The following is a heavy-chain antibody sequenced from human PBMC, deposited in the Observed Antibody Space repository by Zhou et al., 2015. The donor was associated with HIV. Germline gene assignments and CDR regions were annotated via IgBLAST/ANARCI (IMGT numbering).Heavy chain of an antibody. J-gene: IGHJ5*01. CDR2: INVDGTST. CDR3: VRTTYFFDS. D-gene: IGHD1-1*01. Sequence: EVQLVESGGDLVQPGGSLRLSCAASGFTFTNYWMDWVRQAPGKGLMWVSGINVDGTSTRYADSVKGRFTVSRDNAKNTVYLQMNSLRGEDTAMYYCVRTTYFFDSWGQGTLVTVSS. CDR1: GFTFTNYW. V-gene: IGHV3-74*01.